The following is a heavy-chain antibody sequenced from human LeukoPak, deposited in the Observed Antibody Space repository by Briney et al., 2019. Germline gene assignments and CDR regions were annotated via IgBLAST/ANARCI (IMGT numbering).Heavy chain of an antibody. CDR1: GGSISSGSYY. D-gene: IGHD6-19*01. V-gene: IGHV4-61*02. CDR3: ARDLSDAPGWYGTGWFDP. J-gene: IGHJ5*02. Sequence: SETLSLTCTVSGGSISSGSYYWSWIRQPAGKGLEWIGRIYTSGSTNYNPSLKSRVTISVDTSKNQFSLKLSSVTAADTAVYYCARDLSDAPGWYGTGWFDPWGQGTLVTVSS. CDR2: IYTSGST.